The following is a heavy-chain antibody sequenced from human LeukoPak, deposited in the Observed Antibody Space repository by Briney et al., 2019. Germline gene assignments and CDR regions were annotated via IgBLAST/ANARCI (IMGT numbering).Heavy chain of an antibody. CDR2: IYYSGST. J-gene: IGHJ4*02. CDR1: GGSISSYY. CDR3: ARHIVAAGTTFDY. Sequence: SETLSLTCTASGGSISSYYWSWIRQPPGKGLEWIGYIYYSGSTNYNPSLKSRVTVSVDTSKKQFSLKLSSVTAADTAMYYCARHIVAAGTTFDYWGQGTLVTVSS. D-gene: IGHD6-13*01. V-gene: IGHV4-59*08.